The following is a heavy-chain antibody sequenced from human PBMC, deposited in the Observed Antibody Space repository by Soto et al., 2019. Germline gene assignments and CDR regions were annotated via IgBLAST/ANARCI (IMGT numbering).Heavy chain of an antibody. CDR2: ISSSSSYI. CDR1: GFTFSSYS. CDR3: ARPRPYYYDSSGYYLGYYGMDL. Sequence: EVQLVESGGGRVKPGGSLRLSCAASGFTFSSYSMNWVRQAPGKGLEWVSSISSSSSYIDYADSVKGRFSISRDTAKNSLYLQMNSLRAEDTAVYYCARPRPYYYDSSGYYLGYYGMDLWGQGTTVSVS. J-gene: IGHJ6*02. D-gene: IGHD3-22*01. V-gene: IGHV3-21*03.